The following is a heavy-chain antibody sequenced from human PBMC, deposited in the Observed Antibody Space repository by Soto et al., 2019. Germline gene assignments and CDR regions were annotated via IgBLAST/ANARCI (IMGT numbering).Heavy chain of an antibody. D-gene: IGHD5-18*01. CDR1: GFTFSSYG. CDR2: ISYDGSNK. V-gene: IGHV3-30*18. J-gene: IGHJ4*02. CDR3: VKRTSLYSYCYMDTDY. Sequence: QVQLVESGGGVVQPGRSLRLSCAASGFTFSSYGMHWVRQAPGKGLEWVAVISYDGSNKYYADSVKGRFTISRDNSKNTLYLQMNRLRAEDTAVYYCVKRTSLYSYCYMDTDYWGQGTLVTVSS.